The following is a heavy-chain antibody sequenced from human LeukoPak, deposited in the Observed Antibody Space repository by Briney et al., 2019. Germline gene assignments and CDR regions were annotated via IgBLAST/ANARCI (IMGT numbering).Heavy chain of an antibody. J-gene: IGHJ5*02. CDR3: ATAKSSGYYYRPSDWFDP. D-gene: IGHD3-22*01. Sequence: ASVKVSCKVSGYTLTELSMHWVRQAPGKGLEWMGGFDPEDGETIYAKKFQGRVTMTEDTSTDTAYMELSSLRYEDTAVYYCATAKSSGYYYRPSDWFDPWGQGTLVTVSS. CDR2: FDPEDGET. CDR1: GYTLTELS. V-gene: IGHV1-24*01.